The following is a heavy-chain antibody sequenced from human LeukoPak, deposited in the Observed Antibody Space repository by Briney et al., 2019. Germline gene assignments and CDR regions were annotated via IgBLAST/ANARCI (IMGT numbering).Heavy chain of an antibody. CDR2: IWYDGDNK. CDR1: GFTFSSYA. V-gene: IGHV3-33*08. CDR3: ARDSLESGMDV. Sequence: GGSLRLSCAASGFTFSSYAMLWVRQAPGKGLEWVAIIWYDGDNKSYADSVKGRVTISRDNSKTTLYLQMNSLRAEDTAVYYCARDSLESGMDVWGQGTTVTVSS. D-gene: IGHD3-3*01. J-gene: IGHJ6*02.